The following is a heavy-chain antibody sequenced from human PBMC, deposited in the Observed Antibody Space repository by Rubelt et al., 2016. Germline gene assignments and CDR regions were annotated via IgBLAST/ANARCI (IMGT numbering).Heavy chain of an antibody. V-gene: IGHV3-30*03. CDR3: ARDGSGYYPKYYFGY. Sequence: VQLVESGGGLVQPGGSLRLSCAASGFTFSSYWMSWVRQAPGKGLEWVAGISYDGSNKFYVGPVKGRCTISRDNSKNTLYLQMNSLRAEDTAVYYCARDGSGYYPKYYFGYWGQGTLVTVSS. CDR1: GFTFSSYW. D-gene: IGHD3-22*01. CDR2: ISYDGSNK. J-gene: IGHJ4*02.